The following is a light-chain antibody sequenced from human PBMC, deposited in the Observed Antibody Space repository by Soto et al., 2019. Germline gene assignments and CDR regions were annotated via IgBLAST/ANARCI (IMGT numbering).Light chain of an antibody. J-gene: IGKJ1*01. CDR1: QSVSNY. V-gene: IGKV3-11*01. CDR3: PLRSNWTPTWT. Sequence: EIVLTQSPATLSLSPGERATLSCRASQSVSNYLAWYQHNPCQAPKLIIYEASSRATGIPARFSGSGSGTDVALTISSVEPEDVAVYFCPLRSNWTPTWTFCQGTNVDIK. CDR2: EAS.